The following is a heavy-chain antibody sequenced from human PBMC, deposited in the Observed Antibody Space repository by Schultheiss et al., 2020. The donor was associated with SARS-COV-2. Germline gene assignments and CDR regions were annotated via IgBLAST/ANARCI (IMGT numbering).Heavy chain of an antibody. CDR3: ARNVDGGSSLFDY. Sequence: LRLSCTVSGGSISSGGYYWSWIRQHPGKGLEWIGYIYYSGSTNYNPSLKSRVTISVDTSKNQFSLKLSSVTAADTAVYYCARNVDGGSSLFDYWGQGTLVTVSS. CDR2: IYYSGST. J-gene: IGHJ4*02. D-gene: IGHD1-26*01. V-gene: IGHV4-31*03. CDR1: GGSISSGGYY.